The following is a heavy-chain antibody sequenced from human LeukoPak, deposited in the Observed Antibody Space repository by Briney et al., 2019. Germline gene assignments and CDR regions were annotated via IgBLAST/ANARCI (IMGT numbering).Heavy chain of an antibody. CDR3: AIGYVSGGYHHRVFYS. D-gene: IGHD3-22*01. V-gene: IGHV1-18*01. CDR2: ISPYNGET. J-gene: IGHJ5*02. Sequence: ASVKVSCKTSGYTFVNYVLSWVRQAPGQGLEWVGWISPYNGETDSAPKFQSRVTLTTDKSTTTGNMELTSLRSDDTAVYYCAIGYVSGGYHHRVFYSWGQGTLVTVSS. CDR1: GYTFVNYV.